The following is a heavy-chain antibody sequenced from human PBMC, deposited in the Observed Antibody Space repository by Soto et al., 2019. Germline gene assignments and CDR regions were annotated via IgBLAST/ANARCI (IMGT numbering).Heavy chain of an antibody. CDR2: INPNSGGT. Sequence: ASVKVSCKASGYTFTGYYMHWVRQAPGQGLEWMGWINPNSGGTNYAQKFQGRVTMTRDTSISTAYMELSRLRSDDTAVYYCARVAVAGTMSFDPWGQGTLVTVSS. CDR1: GYTFTGYY. CDR3: ARVAVAGTMSFDP. V-gene: IGHV1-2*02. J-gene: IGHJ5*02. D-gene: IGHD6-19*01.